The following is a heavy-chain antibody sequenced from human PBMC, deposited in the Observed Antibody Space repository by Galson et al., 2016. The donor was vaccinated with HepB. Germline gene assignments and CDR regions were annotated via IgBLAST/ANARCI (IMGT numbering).Heavy chain of an antibody. CDR3: AKGGFRLLDT. CDR1: GFTFSSYP. J-gene: IGHJ5*02. Sequence: SLRLPCAASGFTFSSYPMTWVRQAPGRGLDWASSIDRGGGGRTYYADSVKGRFIISRDNSTPALYLQMNSLRAEDTAVYYCAKGGFRLLDTWGQGTLVTVSS. V-gene: IGHV3-23*01. CDR2: IDRGGGGRT. D-gene: IGHD3-10*01.